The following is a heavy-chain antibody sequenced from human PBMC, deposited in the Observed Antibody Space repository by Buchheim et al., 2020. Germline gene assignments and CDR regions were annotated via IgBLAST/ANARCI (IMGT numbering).Heavy chain of an antibody. V-gene: IGHV1-69*01. CDR1: GGTFSDYA. J-gene: IGHJ4*02. Sequence: QVQLVQSGAEVKKPGSSVKVSCKASGGTFSDYAISWVRQAPGQGLEWMGGIIPFSGTPNYSDKFQGRVTITADVSTSTAYMELSSLRSEDTAVFYCARERHGDYWGQGTL. CDR3: ARERHGDY. CDR2: IIPFSGTP.